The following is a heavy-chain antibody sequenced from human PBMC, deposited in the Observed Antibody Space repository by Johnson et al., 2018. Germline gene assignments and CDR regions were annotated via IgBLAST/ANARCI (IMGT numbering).Heavy chain of an antibody. CDR1: GFTFSDYY. Sequence: QVQLVESGGGLVQPGRSLRLSCAASGFTFSDYYMSWIRQAPGKGLEWVSYISSSGSTIYYADSVKGRFTISRDNAKNSLYLQMNSLRAEDTAVYYCERDWGSYDSTTPSAFDIWGQGTMVTVSS. CDR3: ERDWGSYDSTTPSAFDI. V-gene: IGHV3-11*04. D-gene: IGHD3-22*01. J-gene: IGHJ3*02. CDR2: ISSSGSTI.